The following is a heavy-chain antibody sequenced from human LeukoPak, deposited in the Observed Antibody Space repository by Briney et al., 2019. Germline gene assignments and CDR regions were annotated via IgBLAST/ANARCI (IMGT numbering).Heavy chain of an antibody. CDR1: GFTFSSYG. CDR3: ASNNWNDDRIDY. D-gene: IGHD1-1*01. J-gene: IGHJ4*02. CDR2: IWYDGSNK. V-gene: IGHV3-33*01. Sequence: GGSLRLSCAASGFTFSSYGMHWVRQAPGKGLEWVAVIWYDGSNKYYADSVKGRFTISRDNSKNTLYLQMNSLRAEDTAVYYCASNNWNDDRIDYWGQGTLVTVSS.